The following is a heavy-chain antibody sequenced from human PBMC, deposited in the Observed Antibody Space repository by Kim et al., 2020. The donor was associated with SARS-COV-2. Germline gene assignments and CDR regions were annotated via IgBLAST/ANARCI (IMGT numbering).Heavy chain of an antibody. CDR1: GGTFSSYA. V-gene: IGHV1-69*13. J-gene: IGHJ5*02. D-gene: IGHD2-2*01. CDR2: IIPIFGTA. Sequence: SVKVSCKASGGTFSSYAISWVRQAPGQGLEWMGGIIPIFGTANYAQKFQGRVTITADESTSTAYMELSSLRSEDTAVYYCARPYCSSTSCYGRGGRFDPWGQGTLVTVSS. CDR3: ARPYCSSTSCYGRGGRFDP.